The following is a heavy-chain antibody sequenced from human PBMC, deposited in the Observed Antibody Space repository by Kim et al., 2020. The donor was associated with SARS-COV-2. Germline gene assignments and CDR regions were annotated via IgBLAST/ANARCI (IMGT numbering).Heavy chain of an antibody. CDR3: ARVGLRVRGAEQDY. V-gene: IGHV4-30-4*01. CDR2: IYYSGST. D-gene: IGHD3-10*01. Sequence: SETLSLTCTVSGGSISSGDYYWSWIRQPPGKGLEWIGYIYYSGSTYYNPSLKSRVTISVDTSKNQFSLKLSSVTAADTAVYYCARVGLRVRGAEQDYWGQGTLVTVSS. CDR1: GGSISSGDYY. J-gene: IGHJ4*02.